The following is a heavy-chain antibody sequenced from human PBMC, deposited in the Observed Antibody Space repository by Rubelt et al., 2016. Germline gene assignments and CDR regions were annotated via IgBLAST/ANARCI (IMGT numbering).Heavy chain of an antibody. D-gene: IGHD3-22*01. CDR1: GGTFSSYA. CDR2: IIPIFGTA. CDR3: ARDDLGYYYDSSGYSGPSGPPGDY. V-gene: IGHV1-69*06. Sequence: QVQLVQSGAEVKKPGSSVKVSCKASGGTFSSYAISWVRQAPGQGLEWMGGIIPIFGTANYAQKFQGRVTITADKSTSTAYMKLSSLRSEDTAVDYGARDDLGYYYDSSGYSGPSGPPGDYWGQGTLVTVSS. J-gene: IGHJ4*02.